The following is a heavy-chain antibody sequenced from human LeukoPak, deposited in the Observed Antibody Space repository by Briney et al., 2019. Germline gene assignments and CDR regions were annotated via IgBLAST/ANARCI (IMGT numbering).Heavy chain of an antibody. CDR3: ALLGATTGTYYFDY. D-gene: IGHD1-1*01. J-gene: IGHJ4*02. V-gene: IGHV3-74*01. Sequence: GGSLRLSRAASGFTFSSYWMHWVRQAPAKGLVWVSRINSDGSSTSYADSVQGRFTISRDNAKNTLYLQMNNLRAEDTAVYYCALLGATTGTYYFDYWGQGTLVTVSS. CDR1: GFTFSSYW. CDR2: INSDGSST.